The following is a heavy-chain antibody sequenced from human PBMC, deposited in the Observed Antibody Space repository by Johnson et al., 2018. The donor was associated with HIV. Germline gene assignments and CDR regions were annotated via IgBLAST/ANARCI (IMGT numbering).Heavy chain of an antibody. V-gene: IGHV3-30*02. CDR2: IGYDGSNK. D-gene: IGHD2-21*02. Sequence: QVQLVESGGGVVQPGGSLRLSCAASGFTFSSYGMHWVRQAPGKGLGWVAFIGYDGSNKYYADSVKGRFTISRDNSKTTLYLQRNSLRAEDKAVYYGAKYLLEYCGGDCSWDGFDIWGQGTMVTVSS. CDR3: AKYLLEYCGGDCSWDGFDI. J-gene: IGHJ3*02. CDR1: GFTFSSYG.